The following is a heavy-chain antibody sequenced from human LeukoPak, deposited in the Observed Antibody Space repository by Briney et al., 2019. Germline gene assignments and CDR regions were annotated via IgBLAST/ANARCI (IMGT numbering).Heavy chain of an antibody. V-gene: IGHV1-2*02. D-gene: IGHD3-3*01. J-gene: IGHJ4*02. CDR1: GYIFTGYE. CDR2: INPNSGGT. CDR3: ARGAYDLEWNGRYYFDY. Sequence: ASVKVSCKASGYIFTGYEMHWVGQAPGQGLEWMGWINPNSGGTNHAQKFQGRVTMTRDTSISTAYMELSRLRSDDTAVYYCARGAYDLEWNGRYYFDYWGQGTLVTVSS.